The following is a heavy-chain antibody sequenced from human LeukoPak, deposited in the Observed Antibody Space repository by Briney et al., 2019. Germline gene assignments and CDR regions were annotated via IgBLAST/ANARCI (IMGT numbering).Heavy chain of an antibody. CDR1: GFMFSSYE. V-gene: IGHV3-48*03. J-gene: IGHJ4*02. CDR2: ISTTGSSI. Sequence: GGSLRLSCAASGFMFSSYEMNWVREAPGKGLEWVSYISTTGSSIYYADSVKGRFTISRDNVKNLLYLQMNSLRAEDTAVYYCARVQRGIAVALDYWGQGTLATVSS. D-gene: IGHD6-19*01. CDR3: ARVQRGIAVALDY.